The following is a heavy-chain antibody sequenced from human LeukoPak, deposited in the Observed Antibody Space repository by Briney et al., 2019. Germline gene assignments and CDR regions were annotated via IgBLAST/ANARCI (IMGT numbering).Heavy chain of an antibody. CDR3: ARDTPLRGVDPADRGIYHSYYGMDV. V-gene: IGHV3-7*01. CDR2: IKPDGSDK. J-gene: IGHJ6*02. Sequence: GGSLRLSCAASGFTFNTYWMNWVRQSPGKGLEWVAEIKPDGSDKYYVDSVKGRFTISRDNAKNSLYLQMDSLRGEDTAVYYCARDTPLRGVDPADRGIYHSYYGMDVWGQGTTVTVSS. CDR1: GFTFNTYW. D-gene: IGHD6-13*01.